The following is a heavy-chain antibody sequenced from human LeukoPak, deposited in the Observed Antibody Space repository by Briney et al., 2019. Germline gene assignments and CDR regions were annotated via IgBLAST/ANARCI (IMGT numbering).Heavy chain of an antibody. J-gene: IGHJ4*02. CDR3: ARQPYLNFDY. V-gene: IGHV3-66*04. CDR1: GFTFSSYE. CDR2: IYGGGST. Sequence: GGSLRLSCAASGFTFSSYEMNSVPQAPGKGLEWVSIIYGGGSTYYADSVKGRFTISRDNAKNSLYLQMNSLRDEDTGVYYCARQPYLNFDYWGQGTLVTVSS.